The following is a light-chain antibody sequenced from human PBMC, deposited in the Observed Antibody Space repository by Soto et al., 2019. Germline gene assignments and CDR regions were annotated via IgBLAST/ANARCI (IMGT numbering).Light chain of an antibody. V-gene: IGLV6-57*04. CDR2: ENN. CDR3: QSYDNNSDYV. Sequence: NFMLTQPHSVSESPGKTLSISCTRSSGSIANNYVQWYQQRPGSAPTTVIYENNQRLSGVPDRFSGSTDGSSNSASLTISGLQTEDEADYYCQSYDNNSDYVFGTGTKLTVL. CDR1: SGSIANNY. J-gene: IGLJ1*01.